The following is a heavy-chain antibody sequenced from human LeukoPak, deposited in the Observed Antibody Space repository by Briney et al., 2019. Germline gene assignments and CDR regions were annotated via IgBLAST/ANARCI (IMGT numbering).Heavy chain of an antibody. Sequence: GGSLRLSCAASRFTLSNAWMNWVRQAPSKGLEWVGLIKSKANGETRDYAAPVKGRFTISRDDSDNTLYLQMNSLKSEDTAVYYCVTEVSGCFPTWGQGTLVTVSS. CDR2: IKSKANGETR. J-gene: IGHJ4*02. D-gene: IGHD4/OR15-4a*01. V-gene: IGHV3-15*01. CDR3: VTEVSGCFPT. CDR1: RFTLSNAW.